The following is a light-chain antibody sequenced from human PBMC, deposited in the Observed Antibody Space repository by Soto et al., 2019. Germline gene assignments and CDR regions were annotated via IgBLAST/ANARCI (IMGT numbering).Light chain of an antibody. CDR1: QSISTW. Sequence: DIQMTQSPSTLSASVGDRVTITCRASQSISTWVAWYQQKPGKAPKLLIYKASSLESGVPSRFSGSGSGTEFTLTISSLQPDDFATYYCQHYDSFLTFGGGTRVEIK. CDR2: KAS. CDR3: QHYDSFLT. V-gene: IGKV1-5*03. J-gene: IGKJ4*01.